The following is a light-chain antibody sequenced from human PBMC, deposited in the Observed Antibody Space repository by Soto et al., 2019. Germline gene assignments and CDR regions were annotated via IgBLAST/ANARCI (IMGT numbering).Light chain of an antibody. CDR2: GAS. V-gene: IGKV1-5*01. CDR3: QQYNSNPYT. CDR1: QSISTW. J-gene: IGKJ2*01. Sequence: IQMTQLPSLLSASVGDRVIITCRANQSISTWLAWHQQEPGKAPKVLIDGASTLKSGVPSRFSGSGSGTEFTLTISSLQPDDFATYYCQQYNSNPYTFGQGTKL.